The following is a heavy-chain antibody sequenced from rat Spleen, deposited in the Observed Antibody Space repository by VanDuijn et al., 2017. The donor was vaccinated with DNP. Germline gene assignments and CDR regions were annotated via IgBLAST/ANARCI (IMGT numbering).Heavy chain of an antibody. V-gene: IGHV2-16*01. Sequence: QVQLKESGPGLVRPSRTLSLTCTVSGFSLTSYGVTWVRQPPGKGLEWIAAIWSAGSSDYNSALKSRLSIIRDTSKSQVLLKMNSLQTEYTAMYFCARGGRGYGYAMDAWGQGTSVTVSS. J-gene: IGHJ4*01. CDR3: ARGGRGYGYAMDA. CDR1: GFSLTSYG. CDR2: IWSAGSS. D-gene: IGHD4-4*01.